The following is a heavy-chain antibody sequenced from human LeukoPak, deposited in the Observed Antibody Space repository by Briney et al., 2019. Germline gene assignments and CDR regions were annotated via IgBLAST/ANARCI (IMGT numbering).Heavy chain of an antibody. Sequence: SETLSLTCTVSGXSVSSGSYYWSWIRQHPGKGLEWIGYIYYSGSTYYNPSLKSRVTISVDTSKNQFSLKLTSVTAADTAVYYCARRGYCSGGSCYSFDCWGQGTLVTVSS. V-gene: IGHV4-31*03. CDR1: GXSVSSGSYY. CDR3: ARRGYCSGGSCYSFDC. CDR2: IYYSGST. J-gene: IGHJ4*02. D-gene: IGHD2-15*01.